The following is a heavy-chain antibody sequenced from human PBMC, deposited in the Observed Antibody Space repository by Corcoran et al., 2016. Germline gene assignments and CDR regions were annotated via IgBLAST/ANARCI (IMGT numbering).Heavy chain of an antibody. CDR1: GGTFSSYA. Sequence: QVQLVQSGAEVKKPGSSVKVSCKASGGTFSSYAISWVRQAPGQGLEWMGGIIPIFGTANYAQKFQGRVTITSEKSTSTAYMELSSRRSADTAGYYCARVGYGRVGSCYAVDYYYYGRDVWGQGTTVTVSS. J-gene: IGHJ6*02. CDR3: ARVGYGRVGSCYAVDYYYYGRDV. V-gene: IGHV1-69*06. D-gene: IGHD2-15*01. CDR2: IIPIFGTA.